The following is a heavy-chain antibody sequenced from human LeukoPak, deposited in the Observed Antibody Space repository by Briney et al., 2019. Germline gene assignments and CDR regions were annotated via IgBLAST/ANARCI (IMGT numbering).Heavy chain of an antibody. Sequence: GGTLRLSCAASGFTFSSYGMSWVRQAPGKGLEWVSAISSTGGTTYYADSVKGRFTISRDNSKNTLYLQMNSLGAEDTAVYYCARAGSSSWRGFFDYWGQGTLVTVSS. V-gene: IGHV3-23*01. CDR1: GFTFSSYG. J-gene: IGHJ4*02. D-gene: IGHD6-13*01. CDR3: ARAGSSSWRGFFDY. CDR2: ISSTGGTT.